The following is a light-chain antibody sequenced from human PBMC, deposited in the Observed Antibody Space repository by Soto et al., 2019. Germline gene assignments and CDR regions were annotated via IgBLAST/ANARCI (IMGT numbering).Light chain of an antibody. J-gene: IGKJ4*01. CDR3: QHRSNWPLT. CDR2: GAS. Sequence: EIVMTQSPATLSVSPGERATLSCRASQSVSRKLAWYQQTRGQAPRLLIYGASTRATDVPARFSGSGSGTDFTLTISSLEPEDFAVYYCQHRSNWPLTFGGGTKVDIK. CDR1: QSVSRK. V-gene: IGKV3-11*01.